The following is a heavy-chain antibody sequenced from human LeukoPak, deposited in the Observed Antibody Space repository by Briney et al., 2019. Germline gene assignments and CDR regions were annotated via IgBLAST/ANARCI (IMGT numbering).Heavy chain of an antibody. Sequence: GGSLRLSCAASGFTFSSYEMNWVRQAPGKGLEWVSYISSSGSTIYYADSVKGRFTISRDNAKNSLYLQMNSLRAEDTAVYYCARAVDYPDYFDYWGQGTLVTVSS. D-gene: IGHD3/OR15-3a*01. CDR1: GFTFSSYE. V-gene: IGHV3-48*03. J-gene: IGHJ4*02. CDR3: ARAVDYPDYFDY. CDR2: ISSSGSTI.